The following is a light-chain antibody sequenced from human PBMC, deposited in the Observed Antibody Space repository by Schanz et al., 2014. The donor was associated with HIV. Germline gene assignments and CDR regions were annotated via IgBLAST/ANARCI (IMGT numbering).Light chain of an antibody. CDR3: SSYTSSPTLV. CDR1: SSDVGGYNY. V-gene: IGLV2-14*01. Sequence: QSALTQPASVSGSPGQSITISCTGTSSDVGGYNYVAWYQQHAGKAPKLMIFDVSNRPSGVSNRFSGSKSGNTASLTISGLQAEDEADYYCSSYTSSPTLVFGGGTKLTVL. J-gene: IGLJ2*01. CDR2: DVS.